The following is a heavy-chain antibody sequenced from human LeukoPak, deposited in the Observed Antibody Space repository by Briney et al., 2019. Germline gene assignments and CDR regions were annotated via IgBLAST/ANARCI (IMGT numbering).Heavy chain of an antibody. CDR2: INHSGST. D-gene: IGHD2-15*01. V-gene: IGHV4-34*01. CDR1: GGSFSGYY. CDR3: APGWPTLGY. J-gene: IGHJ4*02. Sequence: SETLSLTCAVYGGSFSGYYWSWIRQPPGKGLEWIGEINHSGSTNYNPSLKSRVTISVDTSKNQFSLKLSSVTAADTAVYYCAPGWPTLGYWGQGTLVTVSS.